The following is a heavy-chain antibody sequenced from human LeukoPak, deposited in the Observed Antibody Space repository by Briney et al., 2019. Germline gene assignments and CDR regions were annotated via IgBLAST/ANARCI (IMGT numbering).Heavy chain of an antibody. J-gene: IGHJ4*02. V-gene: IGHV3-48*01. D-gene: IGHD6-19*01. Sequence: PGGSLRLSCAASGFAFSSYNMNWVRQAPGKGLEWISYTGSSGSPTHYADSVGGRFTISRDNAKNSLYLQMNSLRAEDTALYYCAKDGRAVAGPIDYWGQGTLVTVSS. CDR2: TGSSGSPT. CDR3: AKDGRAVAGPIDY. CDR1: GFAFSSYN.